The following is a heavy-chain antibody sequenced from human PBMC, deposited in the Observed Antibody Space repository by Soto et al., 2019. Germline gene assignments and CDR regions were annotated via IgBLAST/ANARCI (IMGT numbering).Heavy chain of an antibody. CDR2: INPNSGGT. V-gene: IGHV1-2*04. J-gene: IGHJ4*02. D-gene: IGHD4-17*01. CDR3: ARGSTTVMGQHLDY. Sequence: GASVKVSCKASGYTFTGYYMHWVRQAPGQGLEWMGWINPNSGGTNYAQKFQGWVTMTRDTSISTAYMELSRLRSDDTAVYYCARGSTTVMGQHLDYWGQGTLVTVSS. CDR1: GYTFTGYY.